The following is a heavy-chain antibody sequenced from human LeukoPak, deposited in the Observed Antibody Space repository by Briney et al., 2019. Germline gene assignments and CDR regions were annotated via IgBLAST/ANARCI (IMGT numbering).Heavy chain of an antibody. V-gene: IGHV3-9*01. J-gene: IGHJ6*02. CDR1: GFTFDDYA. D-gene: IGHD2-2*01. Sequence: GGSLLLSCAASGFTFDDYAMHWVRQAPGQGLEWVSGICWHSGSIGYADSVKGRFTISRDNAHNSLYLQMNSLRAEDTALYYCAKGGPKGYCSSTSCSYYYDYGMDVWGQGTTVTVSS. CDR2: ICWHSGSI. CDR3: AKGGPKGYCSSTSCSYYYDYGMDV.